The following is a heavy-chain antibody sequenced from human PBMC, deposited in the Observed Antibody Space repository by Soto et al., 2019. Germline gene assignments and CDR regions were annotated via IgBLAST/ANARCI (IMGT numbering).Heavy chain of an antibody. J-gene: IGHJ4*02. Sequence: ASVNVSCKASGYTFTSYDINWMRQAAGQGLEWMGWMNPNSGNTGYAQKFQGRVTMTRNTSISTAYMELSSLRSEDTAVYYCARGPRYCSSTSCRIHFDYWGQGTLVTVSS. CDR1: GYTFTSYD. D-gene: IGHD2-2*01. V-gene: IGHV1-8*01. CDR3: ARGPRYCSSTSCRIHFDY. CDR2: MNPNSGNT.